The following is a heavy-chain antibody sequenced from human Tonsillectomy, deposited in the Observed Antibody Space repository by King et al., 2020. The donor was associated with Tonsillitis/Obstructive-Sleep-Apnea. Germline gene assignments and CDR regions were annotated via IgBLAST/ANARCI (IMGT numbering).Heavy chain of an antibody. Sequence: QLVQSGAEVKKPGESLKISCKGSGYSFTSYWIGWVRQMPGKGLEWMGIIYPGDSDTRYSPSFQGQVTISAGKSISTPYLQWSSLKASDTALYYCTRPNSYVDYDAFYIWGQGTMVTVSS. V-gene: IGHV5-51*01. J-gene: IGHJ3*02. CDR3: TRPNSYVDYDAFYI. CDR2: IYPGDSDT. D-gene: IGHD4-17*01. CDR1: GYSFTSYW.